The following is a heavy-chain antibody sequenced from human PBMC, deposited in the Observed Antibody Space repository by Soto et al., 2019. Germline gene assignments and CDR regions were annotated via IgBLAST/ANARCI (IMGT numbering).Heavy chain of an antibody. CDR2: IYYSGRT. J-gene: IGHJ4*02. Sequence: QVQLQESGPRLVKPSETLSLTCTVSGDSISSYYWTWIRQPPGKGLEYMGYIYYSGRTYYNPSLKSRATISVDTSKNQFSLKLSSVTAADTAVYYCARGHLGITTTGTWYDFDYWGQGTLVTVSS. D-gene: IGHD2-15*01. CDR1: GDSISSYY. V-gene: IGHV4-59*01. CDR3: ARGHLGITTTGTWYDFDY.